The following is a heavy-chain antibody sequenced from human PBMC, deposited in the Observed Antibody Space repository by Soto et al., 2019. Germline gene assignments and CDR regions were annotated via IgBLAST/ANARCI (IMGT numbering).Heavy chain of an antibody. Sequence: ASVKVSCKASGYTFTSYAMHWVRQAPGQRLEWMGWINAGNGNTKYSQKFQGRVTITGDTSASTAYMELSSLRSEDTAVYYCAILLRLEWIIFWGQGTLVTVSS. J-gene: IGHJ4*02. D-gene: IGHD3-3*01. V-gene: IGHV1-3*01. CDR1: GYTFTSYA. CDR2: INAGNGNT. CDR3: AILLRLEWIIF.